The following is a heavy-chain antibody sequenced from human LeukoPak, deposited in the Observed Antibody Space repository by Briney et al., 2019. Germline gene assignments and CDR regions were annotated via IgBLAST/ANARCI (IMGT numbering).Heavy chain of an antibody. V-gene: IGHV4-39*01. Sequence: PSETLSLTCTVSGGSISSSSYYWGWIGQPPGQGLEWIGSIYYSGSTYYNPSLKSRVTISVDTSKNQFSLKLSSVTAADTAVYYCATTIRDYFDYWGQGTLVTVSS. D-gene: IGHD3-10*01. CDR1: GGSISSSSYY. CDR3: ATTIRDYFDY. J-gene: IGHJ4*02. CDR2: IYYSGST.